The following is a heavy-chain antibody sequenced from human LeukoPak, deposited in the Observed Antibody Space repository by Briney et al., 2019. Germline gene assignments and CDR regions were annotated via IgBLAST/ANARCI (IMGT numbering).Heavy chain of an antibody. CDR1: GFTFSSYA. CDR2: IKSKTDGGTT. D-gene: IGHD2-2*01. V-gene: IGHV3-15*01. Sequence: GGSLRLSCAASGFTFSSYAMTWVRQAPGKGLEWVGRIKSKTDGGTTDYAAPVKGRFTISRDDSENTLYLQMNSLKTEDTSLCYCSTNINTWGQGTLVTVSS. J-gene: IGHJ5*02. CDR3: STNINT.